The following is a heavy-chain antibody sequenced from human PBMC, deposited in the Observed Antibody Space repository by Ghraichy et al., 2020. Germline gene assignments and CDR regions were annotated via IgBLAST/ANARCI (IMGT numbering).Heavy chain of an antibody. CDR3: ARVCKARITMVVVVSRATYYFDD. J-gene: IGHJ4*02. V-gene: IGHV4-34*01. Sequence: IGEINHSGSTNYNPSLKSRVTISVETSKNQFSLKVSSVTAADTAVYYCARVCKARITMVVVVSRATYYFDDWGQG. CDR2: INHSGST. D-gene: IGHD3-22*01.